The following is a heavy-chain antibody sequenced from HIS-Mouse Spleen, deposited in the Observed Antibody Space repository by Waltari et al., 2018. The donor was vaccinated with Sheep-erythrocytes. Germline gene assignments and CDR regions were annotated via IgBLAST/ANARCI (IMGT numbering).Heavy chain of an antibody. CDR1: GFTFSSYS. J-gene: IGHJ6*02. CDR3: ARDQGDSGSYYYYYGMDV. D-gene: IGHD1-26*01. CDR2: ISSSRSYI. V-gene: IGHV3-21*01. Sequence: EVQLVESGGGLVKPGGSLRLSCAASGFTFSSYSMNWVRQAPGKGLEWVSSISSSRSYIYYADSVKGRFTISRDNAKNSLYLQMNSLRAEDTAVYYCARDQGDSGSYYYYYGMDVWGQGTTVTVSS.